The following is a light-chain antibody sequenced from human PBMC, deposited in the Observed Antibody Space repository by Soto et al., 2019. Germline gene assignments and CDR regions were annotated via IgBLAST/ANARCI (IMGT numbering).Light chain of an antibody. CDR3: QQLKTYPFT. CDR2: VAS. Sequence: DIQMTQSPSSLSASVVDRVTITCQASQSISSYLSWYQQKPGKAPKLLINVASTLQSGVPSRFSGSGSGTEFTLTISSLQPEDFATYYCQQLKTYPFTFGQGTRLEI. CDR1: QSISSY. V-gene: IGKV1-9*01. J-gene: IGKJ5*01.